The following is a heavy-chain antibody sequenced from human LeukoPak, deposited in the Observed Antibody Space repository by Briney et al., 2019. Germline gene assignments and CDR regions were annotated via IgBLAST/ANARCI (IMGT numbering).Heavy chain of an antibody. CDR1: GYTLSELS. Sequence: ASVKVSCTVSGYTLSELSIHWVRQAPGKGLEWVGGLDPNDGETIYAQKFQGRVIMTEDTSTDTAYVELRSLRSDDTAVYYCARGSGWWYLDYWGQGTLVTVSS. V-gene: IGHV1-24*01. J-gene: IGHJ4*02. CDR2: LDPNDGET. D-gene: IGHD6-19*01. CDR3: ARGSGWWYLDY.